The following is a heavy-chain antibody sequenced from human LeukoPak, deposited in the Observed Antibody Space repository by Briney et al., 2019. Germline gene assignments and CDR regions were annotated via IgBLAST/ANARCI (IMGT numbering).Heavy chain of an antibody. D-gene: IGHD3-10*01. CDR2: IKQDGSEK. CDR3: ARDDYYGSGSYSGYYYYGMDV. J-gene: IGHJ6*04. V-gene: IGHV3-7*03. Sequence: GGSLRLSCAASGFTFSSYWMSWVRQAPGKGLEWVANIKQDGSEKYYVDSVKGRFTISRDNAKNSLYLQMNSLRAEDTAVYYCARDDYYGSGSYSGYYYYGMDVWGKGTTVTVSS. CDR1: GFTFSSYW.